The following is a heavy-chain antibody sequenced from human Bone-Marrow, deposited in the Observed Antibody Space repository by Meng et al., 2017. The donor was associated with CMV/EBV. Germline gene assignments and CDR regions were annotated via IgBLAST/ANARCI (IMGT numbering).Heavy chain of an antibody. J-gene: IGHJ4*02. V-gene: IGHV4-59*01. CDR2: IYYSGST. D-gene: IGHD3/OR15-3a*01. CDR1: GGSISSYY. CDR3: ARDVRGRTGDS. Sequence: GSLRLSCTVSGGSISSYYWSWIRQPPGKGLEWIGYIYYSGSTNYNPSLKSRVTMSVDTSKSQFSLKLASVTAADTAIYYCARDVRGRTGDSWGQGTLVTVSS.